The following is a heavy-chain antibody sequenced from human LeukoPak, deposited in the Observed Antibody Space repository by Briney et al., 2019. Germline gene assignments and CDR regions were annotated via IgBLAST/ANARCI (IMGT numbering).Heavy chain of an antibody. J-gene: IGHJ4*02. Sequence: GGSLRLSCAASGFTFSSYGMHWVRQAPGKGLEWVAFIRYDGSNKYYADSVKGRFTISRDDSKNTLYLQMNSLRAEDTAVYYCAKDGSGYSYGLDYWGQGTLVTVSS. V-gene: IGHV3-30*02. CDR3: AKDGSGYSYGLDY. CDR2: IRYDGSNK. CDR1: GFTFSSYG. D-gene: IGHD5-18*01.